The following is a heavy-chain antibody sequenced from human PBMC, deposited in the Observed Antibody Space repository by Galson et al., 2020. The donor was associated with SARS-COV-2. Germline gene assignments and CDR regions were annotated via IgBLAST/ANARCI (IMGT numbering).Heavy chain of an antibody. D-gene: IGHD1-26*01. CDR3: AKEEKNREADAFDI. CDR2: ISSNGART. V-gene: IGHV3-23*01. J-gene: IGHJ3*02. CDR1: GFTFSSYA. Sequence: GGSLRLSCAASGFTFSSYAMSWVRQAPGKGLEWVSAISSNGARTHYADSVKGRFTISRDNSKSTLYLQMTSLRAEDTALYYCAKEEKNREADAFDIGGQGTMVTVSS.